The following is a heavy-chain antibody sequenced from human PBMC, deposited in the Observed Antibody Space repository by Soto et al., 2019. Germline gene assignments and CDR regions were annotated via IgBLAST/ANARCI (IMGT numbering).Heavy chain of an antibody. CDR1: GGSFSGYY. Sequence: SETLSLTCAVYGGSFSGYYWSWIRQPPGKGLEWIGEINHSGSTNYNPSLKSRVTLSVDTSKNQFSLKLSSVTAADTAVYYCARSRVRGVIIGGRYYYYGMDVWGQGTTVTVSS. D-gene: IGHD3-10*01. CDR2: INHSGST. V-gene: IGHV4-34*01. J-gene: IGHJ6*02. CDR3: ARSRVRGVIIGGRYYYYGMDV.